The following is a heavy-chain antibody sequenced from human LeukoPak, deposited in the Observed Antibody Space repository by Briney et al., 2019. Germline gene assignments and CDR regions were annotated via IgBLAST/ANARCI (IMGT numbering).Heavy chain of an antibody. Sequence: PGRSLRLSCAASGFTFSSYAMHWVRQAPGKGLEWVSVISYVVSNKYYADSVKGRFTISRDNSKNTLYLQMNSLRAEDTGVYYCERGSEYYDSSGYYWFDEWGQGTQVTVS. CDR3: ERGSEYYDSSGYYWFDE. D-gene: IGHD3-22*01. CDR1: GFTFSSYA. J-gene: IGHJ4*02. CDR2: ISYVVSNK. V-gene: IGHV3-30-3*01.